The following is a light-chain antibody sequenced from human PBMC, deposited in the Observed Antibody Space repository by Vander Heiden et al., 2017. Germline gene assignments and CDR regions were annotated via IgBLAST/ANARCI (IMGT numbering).Light chain of an antibody. CDR2: EAS. J-gene: IGKJ5*01. V-gene: IGKV1-13*02. CDR1: QDIRSA. CDR3: QQFHSYIT. Sequence: AIQLTQSPSSLSASVGDRVTNTCRASQDIRSALAWYQQIPGKAPKLLIYEASNLGSGVPSRFSGSGSGTDFTLTISNLQPEDFATYYCQQFHSYITFGQGTRLEIK.